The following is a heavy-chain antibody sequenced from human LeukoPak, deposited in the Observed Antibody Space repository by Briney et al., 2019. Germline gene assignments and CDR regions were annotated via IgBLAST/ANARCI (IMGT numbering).Heavy chain of an antibody. J-gene: IGHJ4*02. V-gene: IGHV4-30-4*01. Sequence: PSETLSLTCTVSGGSISSGDYYWSWLRQPPGKGLEWIGYIYYSGSTYYNPSLKSRVTISVDTSKNQFSLKLSSVTAADTAVYCCARGSYGGSGTYWGQGTLVTVSS. CDR1: GGSISSGDYY. CDR2: IYYSGST. CDR3: ARGSYGGSGTY. D-gene: IGHD3-10*01.